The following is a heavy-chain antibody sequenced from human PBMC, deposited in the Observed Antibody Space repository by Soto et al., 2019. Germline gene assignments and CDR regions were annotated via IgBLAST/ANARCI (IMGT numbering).Heavy chain of an antibody. CDR3: ARVGVAGLFDY. V-gene: IGHV4-59*01. Sequence: QVQLQESGPGLVKPSETLSLTCTVSGGSISSYYWSWIRQPPGKGLEWIGYIYYSGSTNYNPSLKSRVTISVDTSKNQSSLKLSSVTAADTAVYYCARVGVAGLFDYWGQGTLVTVSS. D-gene: IGHD1-26*01. CDR2: IYYSGST. CDR1: GGSISSYY. J-gene: IGHJ4*02.